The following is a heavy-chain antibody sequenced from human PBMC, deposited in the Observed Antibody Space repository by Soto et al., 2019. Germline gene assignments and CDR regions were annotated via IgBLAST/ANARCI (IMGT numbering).Heavy chain of an antibody. Sequence: RGESLKISCKGSGYTFTKYWIGWVRQMPGKGLEWMGIVYPGDSDTRHSPSFEAQVTISADKSITTTYLQWSSLKASDTAMYYCARYYSGNYYYFDYWGQGTLVTVSS. CDR2: VYPGDSDT. D-gene: IGHD1-26*01. CDR1: GYTFTKYW. CDR3: ARYYSGNYYYFDY. V-gene: IGHV5-51*01. J-gene: IGHJ4*02.